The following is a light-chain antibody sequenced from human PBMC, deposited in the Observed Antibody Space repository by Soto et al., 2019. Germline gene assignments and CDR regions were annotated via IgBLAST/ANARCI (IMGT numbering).Light chain of an antibody. Sequence: EVVLTQSPATLSVSPGEGVTLSCRASQGIGDTLAWYQHKPGQTPRLLSYDTSARATGVPARVSGSGSGTDFTLTISRREPADFAVYYCQQYGSSPRTFGQGTKVDIK. CDR1: QGIGDT. V-gene: IGKV3-20*01. J-gene: IGKJ1*01. CDR2: DTS. CDR3: QQYGSSPRT.